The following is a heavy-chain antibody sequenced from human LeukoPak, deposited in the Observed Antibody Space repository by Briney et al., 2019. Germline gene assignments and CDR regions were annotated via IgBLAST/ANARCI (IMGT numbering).Heavy chain of an antibody. CDR2: IYYSGST. CDR3: ARAALTRIAAAVDWFDP. CDR1: GGSISSYY. Sequence: SETLSLTCTVSGGSISSYYWSWIRQPPGKGLEWIGYIYYSGSTNYNPSLKSRVTISVDTSKNQFSLKLSSVTAADTAVYYCARAALTRIAAAVDWFDPWGQGTLVTVSS. J-gene: IGHJ5*02. V-gene: IGHV4-59*01. D-gene: IGHD6-13*01.